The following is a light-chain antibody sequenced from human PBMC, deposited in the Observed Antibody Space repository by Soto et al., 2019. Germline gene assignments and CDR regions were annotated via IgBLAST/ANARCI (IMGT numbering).Light chain of an antibody. CDR1: QSVRTY. J-gene: IGKJ5*01. Sequence: EIVLTPSPATLSLSPGERATLSCRASQSVRTYLAWYQQKPGQAPRLLIHDVSDRATGIPARFSGSGSGTDFTLTISNLQSEDFAIYYCQQYNNWPPFTFGQGTRLEIK. CDR3: QQYNNWPPFT. V-gene: IGKV3-11*01. CDR2: DVS.